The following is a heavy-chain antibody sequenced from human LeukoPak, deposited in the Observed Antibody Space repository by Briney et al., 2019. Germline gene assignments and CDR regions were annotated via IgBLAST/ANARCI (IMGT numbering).Heavy chain of an antibody. CDR3: AKDYSTIFGVVIPDY. CDR2: IDNTGRAT. D-gene: IGHD3-3*01. J-gene: IGHJ4*02. CDR1: GFMFSAYA. V-gene: IGHV3-23*01. Sequence: GGSLRLSCAASGFMFSAYAMSWVRQAPGKGLEWVSSIDNTGRATYYAGSVKGRFTISRDNSKDTLYLQMNGLRAEDTAVYYCAKDYSTIFGVVIPDYWGQGTLVTVSS.